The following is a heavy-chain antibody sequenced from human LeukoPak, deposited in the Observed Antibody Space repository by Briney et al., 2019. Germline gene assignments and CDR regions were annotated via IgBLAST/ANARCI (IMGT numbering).Heavy chain of an antibody. V-gene: IGHV4-34*01. D-gene: IGHD6-13*01. CDR1: GGSFSGYY. CDR2: IYSSGIT. Sequence: SSETLSLTCAVYGGSFSGYYWSWIRQPPGKGLEWIGAIYSSGITYYNPSLKSRVTVSADTSKNQFSLKLTSVTAADTAVYYCARRRGGSSWVDYWGQGTLVTVSS. CDR3: ARRRGGSSWVDY. J-gene: IGHJ4*02.